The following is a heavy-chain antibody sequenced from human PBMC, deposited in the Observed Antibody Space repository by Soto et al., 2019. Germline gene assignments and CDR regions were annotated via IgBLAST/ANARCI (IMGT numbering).Heavy chain of an antibody. D-gene: IGHD2-21*02. CDR2: INHSGST. V-gene: IGHV4-34*01. CDR1: GGSFSGYY. CDR3: AREYGGNSGTFDY. J-gene: IGHJ4*02. Sequence: SETLSLTCAVYGGSFSGYYWSWIRQPPGKGLEWIGEINHSGSTNYNPSLKSRVTISVDTSKNQFSLKLSSVTAADTAVYYCAREYGGNSGTFDYWGQGTLVTVSS.